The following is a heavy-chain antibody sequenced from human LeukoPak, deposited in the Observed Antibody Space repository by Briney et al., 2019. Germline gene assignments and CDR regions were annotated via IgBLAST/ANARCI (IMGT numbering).Heavy chain of an antibody. J-gene: IGHJ4*02. D-gene: IGHD6-13*01. Sequence: GGSLRLSCAASGFTFSSYAMHWVRQAPGKGLEWVAVISYDGSNKYYADSVKGRFTISRDNSKNTLYLQMNSLRAEDTAVYYCARHTESSSWYSNFDYWGQGTLVTVSS. CDR3: ARHTESSSWYSNFDY. CDR1: GFTFSSYA. V-gene: IGHV3-30-3*01. CDR2: ISYDGSNK.